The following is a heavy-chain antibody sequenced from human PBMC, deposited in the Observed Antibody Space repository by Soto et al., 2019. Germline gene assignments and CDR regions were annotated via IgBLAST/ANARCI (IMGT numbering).Heavy chain of an antibody. V-gene: IGHV4-59*01. D-gene: IGHD1-26*01. CDR3: ARDRMGYGGSYPINYYYGMDV. Sequence: SETLSLTCTVSGGSISSYYWSWIRQPPGKGLEWIGYIYYSGSTNYNPSLKSRVTISVDTSKNQFSLKLSSVTAADTAVYYCARDRMGYGGSYPINYYYGMDVWGQGTTVTVSS. CDR2: IYYSGST. CDR1: GGSISSYY. J-gene: IGHJ6*02.